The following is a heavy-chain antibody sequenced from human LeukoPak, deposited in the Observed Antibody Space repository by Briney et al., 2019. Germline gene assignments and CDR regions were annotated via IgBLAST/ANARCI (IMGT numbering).Heavy chain of an antibody. V-gene: IGHV4-4*07. J-gene: IGHJ5*02. CDR1: GASMRNSF. Sequence: NASETLSLTCTVSGASMRNSFWSWIRQPAGKGLEWIGRIYSSGTTNYNPSLKSRVTFSVDTSENQFSLRLTSVTAADTALYYCARGGRIAALNWFDPWGQGTLVTVSS. CDR3: ARGGRIAALNWFDP. D-gene: IGHD6-6*01. CDR2: IYSSGTT.